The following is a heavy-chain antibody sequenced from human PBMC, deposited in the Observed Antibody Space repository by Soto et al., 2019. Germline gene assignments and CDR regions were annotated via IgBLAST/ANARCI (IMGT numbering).Heavy chain of an antibody. V-gene: IGHV3-53*01. J-gene: IGHJ4*02. Sequence: GSLRLSCAASGFTVSGNYMTWVRQAPGKGLEPVSIIYNSGNTHYADSVKGRFTISRDTSKTTLFLQMHSLRAEDTAVYYCASRRGFSYGPPDYWGQGTLVTVS. CDR2: IYNSGNT. D-gene: IGHD5-18*01. CDR1: GFTVSGNY. CDR3: ASRRGFSYGPPDY.